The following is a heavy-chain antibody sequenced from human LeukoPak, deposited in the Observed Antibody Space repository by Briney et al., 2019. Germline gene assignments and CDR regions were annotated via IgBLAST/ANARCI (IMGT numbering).Heavy chain of an antibody. CDR2: ISAYNGNT. CDR1: GYTFTSYG. Sequence: ASVKVSCKASGYTFTSYGISWVRQAPGQGLEWMGWISAYNGNTNYAQKLQGRVTMTTDTSTSTAYMELRSLRSDDTAVYYCARDGRIRDSSVPGTPFDPWGQGTLVTVSS. V-gene: IGHV1-18*01. D-gene: IGHD3-22*01. J-gene: IGHJ5*02. CDR3: ARDGRIRDSSVPGTPFDP.